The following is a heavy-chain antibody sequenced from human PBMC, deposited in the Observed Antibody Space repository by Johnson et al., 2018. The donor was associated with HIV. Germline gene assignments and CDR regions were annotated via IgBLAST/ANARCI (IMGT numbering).Heavy chain of an antibody. CDR2: ISYDGSNK. CDR3: AKDGYSSSWYPYAFDI. J-gene: IGHJ3*02. CDR1: GFTFSTFSRNA. Sequence: QVQLVESGGGLVQPGGSLRLSCAASGFTFSTFSRNAMHWVRQAPGKGLEWVAVISYDGSNKYYADSVKGRFTISRDNAKNSLYLQMNSLRAEDTALYYCAKDGYSSSWYPYAFDIWGQGTMVTVSS. D-gene: IGHD6-13*01. V-gene: IGHV3-30*04.